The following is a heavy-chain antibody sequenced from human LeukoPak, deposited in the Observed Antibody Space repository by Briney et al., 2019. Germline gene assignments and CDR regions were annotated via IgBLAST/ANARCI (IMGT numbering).Heavy chain of an antibody. CDR2: IYSSGST. D-gene: IGHD3-10*01. V-gene: IGHV4-30-2*03. Sequence: SQTLSLTCTVSGGSISSGGYYWSWIRQSPGKGLEWIGSIYSSGSTYYNPSLQSRVTIFKDTSENKFSLKLSSVTAADMAVYFCARRSIYWYFDFWGRGTLVTVSS. CDR1: GGSISSGGYY. CDR3: ARRSIYWYFDF. J-gene: IGHJ2*01.